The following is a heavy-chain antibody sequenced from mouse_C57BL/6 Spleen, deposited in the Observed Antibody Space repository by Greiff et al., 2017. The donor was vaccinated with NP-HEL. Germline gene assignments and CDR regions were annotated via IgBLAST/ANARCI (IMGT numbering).Heavy chain of an antibody. CDR2: INPSTGGT. Sequence: EVKLVESGPELVKPGASVKISCKASGYSFTGYYMKWVKQSPEKSLEWIGEINPSTGGTTYNQKFKAKATLTVDKSSSTAYMQLKSLTSEDSAVYYCARALSWFAYWGQGTLVTVSA. CDR3: ARALSWFAY. V-gene: IGHV1-42*01. J-gene: IGHJ3*01. CDR1: GYSFTGYY.